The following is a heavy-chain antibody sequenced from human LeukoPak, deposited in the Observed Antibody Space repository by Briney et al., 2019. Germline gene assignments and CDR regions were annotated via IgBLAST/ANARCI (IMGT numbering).Heavy chain of an antibody. J-gene: IGHJ6*02. CDR3: ARGVAAADSYYYYGMDV. CDR1: GDSFSSHY. Sequence: SETLSLTCTVSGDSFSSHYWTWIRQPPGKGLEWIGYISYSGSTNYNPSLKSRVTISVDTSKNQFSLKLSSVTAADTAVYYCARGVAAADSYYYYGMDVWGQGTTVTVSS. V-gene: IGHV4-59*11. D-gene: IGHD6-13*01. CDR2: ISYSGST.